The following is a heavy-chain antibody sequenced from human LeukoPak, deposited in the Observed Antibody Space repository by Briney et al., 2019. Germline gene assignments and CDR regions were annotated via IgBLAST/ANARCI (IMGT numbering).Heavy chain of an antibody. J-gene: IGHJ6*02. CDR3: ARSLGRYGISPLDYYYGMDV. Sequence: ASVKVSCKASGGTFSSYAISWVRQAPGQGLEWMGWINPNSGGTNYAQKFQGRVTMTRNTSISTAYMELSSLGSEDTAVYYCARSLGRYGISPLDYYYGMDVWGQGTTVTVSS. D-gene: IGHD3-16*01. CDR1: GGTFSSYA. V-gene: IGHV1-8*02. CDR2: INPNSGGT.